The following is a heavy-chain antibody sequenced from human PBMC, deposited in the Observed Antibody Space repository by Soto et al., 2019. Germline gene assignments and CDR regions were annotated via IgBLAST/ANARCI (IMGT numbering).Heavy chain of an antibody. CDR1: GLTFNDAW. Sequence: LRLSCAASGLTFNDAWMTWVRQAPGKGLEWVGRIKSKTDGGTTDYSAPVKGRFTISRDDSTNTLYLQMNSLKTEDTAVYYCTTDPRMITFGGVIENSNWFDPWGQGTLVTVSS. CDR2: IKSKTDGGTT. V-gene: IGHV3-15*01. D-gene: IGHD3-16*02. CDR3: TTDPRMITFGGVIENSNWFDP. J-gene: IGHJ5*02.